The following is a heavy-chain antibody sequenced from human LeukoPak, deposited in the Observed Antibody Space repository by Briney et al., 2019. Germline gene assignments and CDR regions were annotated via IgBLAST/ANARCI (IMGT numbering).Heavy chain of an antibody. CDR1: GGTFSSYA. V-gene: IGHV1-69*04. D-gene: IGHD3-22*01. J-gene: IGHJ3*02. CDR3: ARRGPYYDSSGPDAFDI. Sequence: SVKVSCKASGGTFSSYAIIWVRQAPGQGLERMGRIIPILGIANYAQKFQGRVTITADKSTSTAYMELSSLRSEDTAVYYCARRGPYYDSSGPDAFDIWGQGTMVTVSS. CDR2: IIPILGIA.